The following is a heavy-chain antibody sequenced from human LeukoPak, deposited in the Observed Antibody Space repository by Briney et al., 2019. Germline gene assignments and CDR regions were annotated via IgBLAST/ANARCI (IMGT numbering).Heavy chain of an antibody. D-gene: IGHD3-22*01. Sequence: GGSLRPSCAASGFTFSSSWMHWVRQAPGKGLVWVSRMNSDGSTTNYADSVMGRFTISRDNAKNTLYLQINSLTAEDTAVYYCARAGYYRFDYWGQGTLVTVSS. J-gene: IGHJ4*02. CDR1: GFTFSSSW. CDR2: MNSDGSTT. CDR3: ARAGYYRFDY. V-gene: IGHV3-74*01.